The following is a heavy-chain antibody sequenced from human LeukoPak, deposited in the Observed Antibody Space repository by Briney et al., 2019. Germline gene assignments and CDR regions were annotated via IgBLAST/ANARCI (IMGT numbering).Heavy chain of an antibody. V-gene: IGHV4-4*07. CDR3: ARDPITMIVVGYGMDV. D-gene: IGHD3-22*01. CDR1: GGSISSYY. CDR2: IYTSGST. J-gene: IGHJ6*02. Sequence: PSETLSLTCTVSGGSISSYYWSWIRQPAGKGLEWIGRIYTSGSTNYNPSLKSRVTMSVDTSKNQFSLKLSSVTAADTAVYYCARDPITMIVVGYGMDVWGQGTTVTVSS.